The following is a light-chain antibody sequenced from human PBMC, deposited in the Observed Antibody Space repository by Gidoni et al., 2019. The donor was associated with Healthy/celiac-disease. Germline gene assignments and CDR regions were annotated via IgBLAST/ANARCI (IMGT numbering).Light chain of an antibody. Sequence: SYELTQPPSVSVSPGQTASITCSGHKLGDKYACWYQQKPGQSTVLVIYQDSKRPSGIPERFSGSNSGNTATLTISGTQAMDEADYYCQAWDSSTAVFGGGTKLTVL. CDR2: QDS. CDR1: KLGDKY. V-gene: IGLV3-1*01. J-gene: IGLJ2*01. CDR3: QAWDSSTAV.